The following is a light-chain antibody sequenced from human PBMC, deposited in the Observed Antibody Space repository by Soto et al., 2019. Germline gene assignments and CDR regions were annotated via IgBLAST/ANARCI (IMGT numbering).Light chain of an antibody. CDR3: SAWDDSLSGVV. Sequence: QSVLTQPPSASGTPGQRVTISCSGSSSNIGINYVYWYQQLPGTAPKLLIYSNNQRPSGVPDRFSGSKSGTSASLAISGLRSEDEADYYCSAWDDSLSGVVFCGGTKLTVL. CDR2: SNN. J-gene: IGLJ2*01. V-gene: IGLV1-47*02. CDR1: SSNIGINY.